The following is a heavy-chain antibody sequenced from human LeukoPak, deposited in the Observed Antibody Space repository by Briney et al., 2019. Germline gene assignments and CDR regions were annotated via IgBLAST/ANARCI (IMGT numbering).Heavy chain of an antibody. J-gene: IGHJ4*02. V-gene: IGHV5-51*01. CDR1: GYGFTTYW. Sequence: GESLQISCKGSGYGFTTYWIGWVRRMPGKGLEWMGIIYPGDSDTTYSPSFQGQVTISADKSISTAYLQWSSLKASDTAMYYCATSRMYYDILTGSYYFDYWGQGTLVTVSS. CDR3: ATSRMYYDILTGSYYFDY. CDR2: IYPGDSDT. D-gene: IGHD3-9*01.